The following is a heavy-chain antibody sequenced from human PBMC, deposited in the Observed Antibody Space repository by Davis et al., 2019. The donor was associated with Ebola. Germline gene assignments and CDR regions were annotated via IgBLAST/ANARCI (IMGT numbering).Heavy chain of an antibody. CDR3: AKGDHGYSSIGVYYYYGMDV. J-gene: IGHJ6*02. V-gene: IGHV3-23*01. Sequence: GESLKISCADSVITFSSYAMTWVRQAPGKGLEWVSAISGSGGTTYYADSVRGRFTISRDNSKNTLYLQMNSLRAEDTAVYYCAKGDHGYSSIGVYYYYGMDVWGQGTTVTVSS. D-gene: IGHD6-13*01. CDR2: ISGSGGTT. CDR1: VITFSSYA.